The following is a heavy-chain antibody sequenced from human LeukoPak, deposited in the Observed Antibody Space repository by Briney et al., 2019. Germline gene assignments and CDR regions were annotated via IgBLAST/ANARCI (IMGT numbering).Heavy chain of an antibody. Sequence: GGSLRLSCAASGFTFSDYHMAWVRQAPGKGLEWVSAIFGSNTYYAYSVKGRFTISIDKSKNTLYLQMNSLRAEDTAVYYCTKDEPGSSWYNWGQGTLVTVSS. J-gene: IGHJ4*02. CDR1: GFTFSDYH. D-gene: IGHD6-13*01. V-gene: IGHV3-23*01. CDR2: IFGSNT. CDR3: TKDEPGSSWYN.